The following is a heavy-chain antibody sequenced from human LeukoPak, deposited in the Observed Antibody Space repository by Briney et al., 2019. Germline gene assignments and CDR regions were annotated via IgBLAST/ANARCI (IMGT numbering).Heavy chain of an antibody. D-gene: IGHD3-22*01. CDR1: GFTFSDAW. Sequence: GGSLRLSCAASGFTFSDAWMSWVRQAPGKGLEWVGRIESKTDDGTTDYAAPVKGRFTISRDDSKNTLYLQMNSLKIEDTAVYYCARYYGDSGSQYYFDYWGQGTLVTVSS. J-gene: IGHJ4*02. V-gene: IGHV3-15*04. CDR2: IESKTDDGTT. CDR3: ARYYGDSGSQYYFDY.